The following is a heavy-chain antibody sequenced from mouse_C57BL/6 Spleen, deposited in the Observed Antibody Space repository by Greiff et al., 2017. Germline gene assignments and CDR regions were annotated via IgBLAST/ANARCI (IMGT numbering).Heavy chain of an antibody. J-gene: IGHJ1*03. CDR3: ARGYYGSSYWYFDV. CDR1: GYSFTSYY. V-gene: IGHV1-66*01. D-gene: IGHD1-1*01. CDR2: IYPGSGNT. Sequence: QVQLQQSGPELVKPGASVKISCKASGYSFTSYYIHWVKQRPGQGLEWIGWIYPGSGNTKYNEKFKGKATLTADTSSSTAYMQLSSLTSEDSAVYCCARGYYGSSYWYFDVWGTGTTVTVSS.